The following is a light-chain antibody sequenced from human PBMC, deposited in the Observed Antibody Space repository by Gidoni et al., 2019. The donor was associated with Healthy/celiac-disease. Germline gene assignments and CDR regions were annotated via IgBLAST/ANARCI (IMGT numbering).Light chain of an antibody. CDR2: GAS. CDR1: QSVSSSY. J-gene: IGKJ1*01. V-gene: IGKV3-20*01. CDR3: QQYGSSPWK. Sequence: DIVLTPSPGTLSLSPGERATLSCRASQSVSSSYLAWYQQKPGQAPRLLIYGASSRDTGIPDRFSGSGSGTDFTIIISRLEPEDFAGYYCQQYGSSPWKFGQGTKVEIK.